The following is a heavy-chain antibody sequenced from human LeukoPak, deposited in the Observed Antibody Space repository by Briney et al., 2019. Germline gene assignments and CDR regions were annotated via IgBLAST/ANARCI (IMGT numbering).Heavy chain of an antibody. CDR2: INPNSGGT. D-gene: IGHD3-10*01. Sequence: GASVKVSCKASGYTFTGYYMHWVRQAPGQGLEWMGWINPNSGGTNYAQKFQGRVTMTRDTSISTAYMELSRLRSDDTAVYYCARAVSYYGSGSLGVFDPWGQGTLVTVSS. CDR3: ARAVSYYGSGSLGVFDP. V-gene: IGHV1-2*02. CDR1: GYTFTGYY. J-gene: IGHJ5*02.